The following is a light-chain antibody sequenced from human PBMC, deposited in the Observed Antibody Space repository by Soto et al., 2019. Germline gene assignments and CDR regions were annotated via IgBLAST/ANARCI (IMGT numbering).Light chain of an antibody. Sequence: EIVLTQSPAALSSVPGDRVTLSCRASQYINTRLAWYQHRPGQAPRLLIYAASTRATAVPDRFSGSGSGTDLTITITSLQSDDFEVYFCQQYTDWPITFGQGTRLEIK. J-gene: IGKJ5*01. CDR2: AAS. CDR1: QYINTR. CDR3: QQYTDWPIT. V-gene: IGKV3-15*01.